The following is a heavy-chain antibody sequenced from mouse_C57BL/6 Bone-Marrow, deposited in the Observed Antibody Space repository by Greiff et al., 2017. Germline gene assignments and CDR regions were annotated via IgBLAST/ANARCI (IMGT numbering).Heavy chain of an antibody. D-gene: IGHD5-1-1*01. CDR3: ARENQGYLPAY. V-gene: IGHV1-50*01. CDR1: GYTFTSYW. Sequence: QVHVKQPGAELVKPGASVKLSCKASGYTFTSYWMQWVQQRPGQGLEWIGEIDPSDSYTNYNQKFKGKATWTVDTSSSTAYMQLSSLTSEDSAVYYCARENQGYLPAYWGQGTLVTVSA. CDR2: IDPSDSYT. J-gene: IGHJ3*01.